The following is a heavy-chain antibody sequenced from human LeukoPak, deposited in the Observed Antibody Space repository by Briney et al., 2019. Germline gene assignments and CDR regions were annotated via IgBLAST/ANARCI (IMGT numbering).Heavy chain of an antibody. D-gene: IGHD3-10*01. J-gene: IGHJ4*02. Sequence: SETLSLTCTVSGGSISSSSYYWGWIRQPPGKGLEWIGSIYYSGSTWYNPFTKSRVTISVDTSKSKFSLKLSSVTAADTAVYYCARQEYYGSESYPDYWGQGTLVTVSS. V-gene: IGHV4-39*01. CDR1: GGSISSSSYY. CDR2: IYYSGST. CDR3: ARQEYYGSESYPDY.